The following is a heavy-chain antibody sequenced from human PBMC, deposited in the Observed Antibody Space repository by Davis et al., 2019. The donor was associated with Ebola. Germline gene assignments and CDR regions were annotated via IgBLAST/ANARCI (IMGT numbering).Heavy chain of an antibody. CDR2: LGLGADT. CDR3: TRLLRSSSSSL. CDR1: GFIFSSYV. Sequence: GGSLRLSCAASGFIFSSYVMSWVRQAPGKGLEWVSTLGLGADTYYADSVKGRFTISRDNAKNSLYLQLNNLRSEDTAVYHCTRLLRSSSSSLWGQGTLVTVSS. D-gene: IGHD6-13*01. V-gene: IGHV3-21*04. J-gene: IGHJ4*02.